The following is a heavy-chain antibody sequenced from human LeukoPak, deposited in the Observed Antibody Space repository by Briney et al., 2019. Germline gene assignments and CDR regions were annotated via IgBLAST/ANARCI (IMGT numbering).Heavy chain of an antibody. Sequence: PGGSLRLSCAASGFTVSSNYMNWVRQAPGKGLELVSVITSVGNTYYADSVKGRFTTSRDNSKNTLYVQMNSLRAEDTAIYYCARGRGYRDYDRPLDYWGQGTLVTVSS. V-gene: IGHV3-53*01. CDR2: ITSVGNT. CDR3: ARGRGYRDYDRPLDY. J-gene: IGHJ4*02. CDR1: GFTVSSNY. D-gene: IGHD5-12*01.